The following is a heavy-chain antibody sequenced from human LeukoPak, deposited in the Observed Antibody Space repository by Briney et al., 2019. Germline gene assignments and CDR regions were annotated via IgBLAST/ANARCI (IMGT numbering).Heavy chain of an antibody. D-gene: IGHD1-1*01. CDR2: IGTYTGNT. J-gene: IGHJ4*02. V-gene: IGHV1-18*01. CDR1: GYTFTNYG. Sequence: GASVKVSCKASGYTFTNYGVSWVRQAPGQGLEWMGWIGTYTGNTNYVKKFQGRVTMTRDTSTSTAYMELKSLRSDDTAVYYCARERARTTAFDYWGQGTLVTVSS. CDR3: ARERARTTAFDY.